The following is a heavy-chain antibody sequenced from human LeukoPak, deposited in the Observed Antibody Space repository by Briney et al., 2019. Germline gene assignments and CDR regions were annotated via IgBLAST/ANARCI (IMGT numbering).Heavy chain of an antibody. V-gene: IGHV4-59*08. J-gene: IGHJ5*02. CDR1: GASISSYF. CDR2: IYYSGST. CDR3: ARQEITVFGVVTYNWFDP. D-gene: IGHD3-3*01. Sequence: SETLSLTCTVSGASISSYFWTWIRQPPGKGLEWIGYIYYSGSTNYNPSLKSRVTISVDTSKNQFSLKLSSVTAADTAVYYCARQEITVFGVVTYNWFDPWGQGTLVTVSS.